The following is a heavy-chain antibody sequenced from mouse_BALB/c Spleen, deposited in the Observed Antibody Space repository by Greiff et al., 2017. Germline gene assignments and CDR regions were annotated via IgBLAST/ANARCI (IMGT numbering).Heavy chain of an antibody. J-gene: IGHJ3*01. CDR1: GFTFSSYG. CDR3: ARTLDSSGYVAY. D-gene: IGHD3-2*01. Sequence: EVMLVESGGDLVKPGGSLKLSCAASGFTFSSYGMSWVRQTPDKRLEWVATLSSGGSYTYYPDSVKGRFTISRDNAKNTLYLQMSSLKSEDTAMYYCARTLDSSGYVAYWGQGTLVTVSA. V-gene: IGHV5-6*01. CDR2: LSSGGSYT.